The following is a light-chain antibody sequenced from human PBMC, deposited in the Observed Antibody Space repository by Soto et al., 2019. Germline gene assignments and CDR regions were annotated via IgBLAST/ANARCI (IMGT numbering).Light chain of an antibody. Sequence: QTVVTQEPSLTVSPGGTVTLTCASSTGAVTSGYYPNWFQQKPGQPPRALIYSTTYKHSWTPARFSGSLLGGKAALTLSGVQPEDEADYYCLLFYGDGVVLGGGTKLTVL. V-gene: IGLV7-43*01. CDR2: STT. CDR3: LLFYGDGVV. CDR1: TGAVTSGYY. J-gene: IGLJ2*01.